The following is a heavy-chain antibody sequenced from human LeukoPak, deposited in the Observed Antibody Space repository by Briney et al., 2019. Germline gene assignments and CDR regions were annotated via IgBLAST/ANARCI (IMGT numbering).Heavy chain of an antibody. V-gene: IGHV4-59*01. J-gene: IGHJ4*02. CDR3: ARASGSYLFDY. D-gene: IGHD1-26*01. CDR1: GGSISSYY. Sequence: SETLSLTCTVSGGSISSYYWSWIRQPPGKGLEWIGYIYYSGSTNYIPSLKSRVTISVDTSKNQFSLKLSSVTAADTAVYYCARASGSYLFDYWGQGTLVTVSS. CDR2: IYYSGST.